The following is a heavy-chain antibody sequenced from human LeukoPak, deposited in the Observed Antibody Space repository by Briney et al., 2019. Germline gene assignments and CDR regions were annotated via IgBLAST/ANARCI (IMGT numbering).Heavy chain of an antibody. Sequence: SQTLSLTCTVSGGSISSGSYYWSWIRQPAGKGLEWIGRIYSSGSTKYNPSLKSRVTISVNTSKNQFSLDLSSVTAADTAVYFCARHSTTWFYFDYWGQGTLVTVSS. CDR1: GGSISSGSYY. D-gene: IGHD6-13*01. CDR2: IYSSGST. J-gene: IGHJ4*02. CDR3: ARHSTTWFYFDY. V-gene: IGHV4-61*02.